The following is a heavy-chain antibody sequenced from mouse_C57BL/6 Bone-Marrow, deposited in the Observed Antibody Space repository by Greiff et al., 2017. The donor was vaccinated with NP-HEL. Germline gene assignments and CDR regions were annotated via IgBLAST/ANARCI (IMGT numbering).Heavy chain of an antibody. CDR3: ARDYYGSPGYFDV. CDR2: INPNDGGT. CDR1: GYTFTDYN. D-gene: IGHD1-1*01. J-gene: IGHJ1*03. Sequence: EVQLQQSGPELVKPGASVKIPCKASGYTFTDYNMDWVKQSHGKSLEWIGDINPNDGGTIYNEKFKGKATLTVDKSSSTAYMQLRSLTSEDTAVYYCARDYYGSPGYFDVWGKGTTVTVSS. V-gene: IGHV1-18*01.